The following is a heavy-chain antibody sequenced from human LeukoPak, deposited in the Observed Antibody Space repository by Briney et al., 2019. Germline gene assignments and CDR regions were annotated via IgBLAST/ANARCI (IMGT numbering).Heavy chain of an antibody. Sequence: GGSLRLSCAASGFTFSSYSMNWVRQAPGKGLEWVSYISSTSSTIYYADSVKGRFTISRDNSKNTLYLQMNSLRAEDTAVYYCARAVRRTYGRSTAVYFDYWGQGTLVTVSS. D-gene: IGHD3-10*01. CDR2: ISSTSSTI. J-gene: IGHJ4*02. V-gene: IGHV3-48*01. CDR1: GFTFSSYS. CDR3: ARAVRRTYGRSTAVYFDY.